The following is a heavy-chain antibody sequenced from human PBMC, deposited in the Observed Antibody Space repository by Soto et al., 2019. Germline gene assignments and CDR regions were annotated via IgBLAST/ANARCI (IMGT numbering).Heavy chain of an antibody. V-gene: IGHV1-46*01. CDR3: ARDPSSYSSSWYGYFQH. CDR1: GYTFTSYY. Sequence: GASVKVSCKASGYTFTSYYVHWVRQAPGQGFEWMGIINPSGGSTSYAQKFQGRVTMTRDTSTSTVYMELSSLRSEDTAVYYCARDPSSYSSSWYGYFQHWGQGTLVTVSS. D-gene: IGHD6-13*01. CDR2: INPSGGST. J-gene: IGHJ1*01.